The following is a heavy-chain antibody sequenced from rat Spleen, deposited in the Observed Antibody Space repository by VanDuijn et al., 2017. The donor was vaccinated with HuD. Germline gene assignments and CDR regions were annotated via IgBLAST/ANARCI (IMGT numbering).Heavy chain of an antibody. D-gene: IGHD1-12*02. J-gene: IGHJ2*01. CDR3: TRGSSPDWDGTYYYVGYFDY. CDR2: ITNTGGST. V-gene: IGHV5-31*01. Sequence: EVQLVESGGGLVQPGRSLKLSCVASGFTFNNYWMTWIRQAPGKGLEWVASITNTGGSTYYPDSVKGRFTISRDNAKSTLYLQMNSLRSEDTATYYCTRGSSPDWDGTYYYVGYFDYWGQGVMVTVSS. CDR1: GFTFNNYW.